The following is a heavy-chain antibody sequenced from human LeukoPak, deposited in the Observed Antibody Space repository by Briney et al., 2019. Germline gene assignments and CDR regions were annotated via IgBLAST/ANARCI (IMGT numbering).Heavy chain of an antibody. J-gene: IGHJ4*02. CDR3: ARFDYGSGSYLMNYFDY. V-gene: IGHV4-4*02. D-gene: IGHD3-10*01. CDR1: GGSISSSNW. Sequence: ASETLSLTCAVSGGSISSSNWWSWVRPPPGKGLEWIGEIYHSGSTNYNPSLKSRVTISVDKSKNQFSLKLSSVTAADTAVYYCARFDYGSGSYLMNYFDYWGQGTLVTVSS. CDR2: IYHSGST.